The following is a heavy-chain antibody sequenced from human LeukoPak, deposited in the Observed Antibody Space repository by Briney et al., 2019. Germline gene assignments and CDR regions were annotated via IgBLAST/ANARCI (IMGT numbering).Heavy chain of an antibody. D-gene: IGHD6-19*01. J-gene: IGHJ4*02. CDR2: ISWNSGSI. CDR3: AKDIWYRGSSSGFQIGDY. Sequence: GGSLRLSCAASGFTFDDYAMHWVRQAPGKGLEWVSGISWNSGSIGYADSVKGRFTISRDNAKNSLYPQMNSLRAEDTALYYCAKDIWYRGSSSGFQIGDYWGQGTLVTVSS. CDR1: GFTFDDYA. V-gene: IGHV3-9*01.